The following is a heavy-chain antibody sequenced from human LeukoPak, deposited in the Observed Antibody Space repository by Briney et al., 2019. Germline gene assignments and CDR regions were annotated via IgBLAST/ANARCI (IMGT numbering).Heavy chain of an antibody. CDR3: AKDPQKWESYFDY. CDR1: GFTFSSYV. D-gene: IGHD1-26*01. CDR2: IRYDGSNK. Sequence: GGSLRLSCAASGFTFSSYVMHWVRQAPGKGLEWVAFIRYDGSNKYYADSVKVRFTISRDNSKNTLYLQMNSLRAEDTAVYYCAKDPQKWESYFDYWGQGTLVTVSS. V-gene: IGHV3-30*02. J-gene: IGHJ4*02.